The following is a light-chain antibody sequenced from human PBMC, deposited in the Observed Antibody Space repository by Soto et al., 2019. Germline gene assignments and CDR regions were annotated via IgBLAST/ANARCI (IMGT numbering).Light chain of an antibody. J-gene: IGKJ5*01. CDR2: GTS. V-gene: IGKV3-20*01. Sequence: EIVMTQSPATLSVSPGERATLSCRASQSVSSNLAWYQQKPGQAPRLLIYGTSSRATGIPDRFSGSGSGTDFTLTISRLEPEDFAVYYCQQYDNSLTFGQGTRLEIK. CDR3: QQYDNSLT. CDR1: QSVSSN.